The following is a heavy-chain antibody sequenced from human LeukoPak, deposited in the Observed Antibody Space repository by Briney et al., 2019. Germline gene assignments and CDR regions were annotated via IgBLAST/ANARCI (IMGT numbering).Heavy chain of an antibody. Sequence: SETLSLTCTVSGGSISSYYWSWIRQPPGKGLEWIGYIYYSGSTNYNPSLKSRVTISVDTSKNQFSLKLSSVTAADTAVYYCARVDGYYGSGSYYMDYYYYMDVWGKGTTVTASS. V-gene: IGHV4-59*01. CDR1: GGSISSYY. D-gene: IGHD3-10*01. CDR3: ARVDGYYGSGSYYMDYYYYMDV. CDR2: IYYSGST. J-gene: IGHJ6*03.